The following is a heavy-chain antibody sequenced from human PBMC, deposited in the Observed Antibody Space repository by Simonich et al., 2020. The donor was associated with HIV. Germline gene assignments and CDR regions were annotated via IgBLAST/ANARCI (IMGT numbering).Heavy chain of an antibody. J-gene: IGHJ4*02. V-gene: IGHV3-30*07. D-gene: IGHD3-16*01. CDR2: ISYDGSNK. Sequence: QVQLVESGGGVVQPGRSLRLSCAASGFTFSSYAMHWVRQAPGKVLEWVAVISYDGSNKNYADSVKGRFTISRDNSKNTLYLQMNSLRAEDTAVYYCASGGSISSVWADDYWGQGTLVTVSS. CDR3: ASGGSISSVWADDY. CDR1: GFTFSSYA.